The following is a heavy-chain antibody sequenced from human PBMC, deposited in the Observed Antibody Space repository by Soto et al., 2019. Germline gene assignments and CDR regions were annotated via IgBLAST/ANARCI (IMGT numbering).Heavy chain of an antibody. V-gene: IGHV3-23*01. CDR2: ISGSGGST. CDR1: GFTFSSYA. J-gene: IGHJ4*02. D-gene: IGHD3-3*01. CDR3: AKDDYGITIFGVVTLVDY. Sequence: GGSLRLSCAASGFTFSSYAMSWVGQAPGKGLEWVSAISGSGGSTYYADSVKGRFTISRDNSKNTLYLQMNSLRAEDTAVYYCAKDDYGITIFGVVTLVDYWGQGTLVTVSS.